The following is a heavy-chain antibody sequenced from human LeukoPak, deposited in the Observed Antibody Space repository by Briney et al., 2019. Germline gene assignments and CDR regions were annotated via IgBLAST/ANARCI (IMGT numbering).Heavy chain of an antibody. CDR1: GGSFSGYY. J-gene: IGHJ4*02. CDR3: ARGSYFFGSSGHDY. D-gene: IGHD3-22*01. V-gene: IGHV4-34*01. CDR2: IHHSGST. Sequence: SETLSLTCAVYGGSFSGYYWTWIRRPPGKGLEWIGQIHHSGSTTYTPSLESRVTMSVDTSNNQFSLKLRSVTAADTAVYFCARGSYFFGSSGHDYWGQGTLITASS.